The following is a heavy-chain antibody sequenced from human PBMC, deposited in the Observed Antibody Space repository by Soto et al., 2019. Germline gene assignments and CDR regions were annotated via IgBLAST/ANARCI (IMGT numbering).Heavy chain of an antibody. Sequence: PGGSLRLSCAASGFTFNIYAMSWVRQAPGKGLEWVSAISGSGGGTYYADSVEGRFTISRDNSKNTLYLQMNSLRAEDTAVYYCARENGEVRGYFDYWGQGTLVTVSS. CDR1: GFTFNIYA. CDR3: ARENGEVRGYFDY. V-gene: IGHV3-23*01. J-gene: IGHJ4*02. CDR2: ISGSGGGT. D-gene: IGHD3-10*01.